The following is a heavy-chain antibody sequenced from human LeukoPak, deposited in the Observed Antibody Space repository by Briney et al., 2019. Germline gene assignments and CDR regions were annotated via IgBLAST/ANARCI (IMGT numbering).Heavy chain of an antibody. Sequence: SETLSLTCAVYGGSFSGYYWSWIRQPPGKGLEWIGEINHSGSTNYNPSLKSRLTISVDTSKNQFSLKLSSVTAADTAVYYCARETSQKGAHYMDVWGQGTLVTVSS. V-gene: IGHV4-34*01. CDR3: ARETSQKGAHYMDV. CDR1: GGSFSGYY. D-gene: IGHD3-16*01. CDR2: INHSGST. J-gene: IGHJ4*02.